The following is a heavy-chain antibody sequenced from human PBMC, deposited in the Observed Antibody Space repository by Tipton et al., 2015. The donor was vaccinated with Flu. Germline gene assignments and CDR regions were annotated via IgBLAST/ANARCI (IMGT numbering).Heavy chain of an antibody. D-gene: IGHD4-17*01. Sequence: LRLSCTVSGDSIRSSTDFWAWLRQSPGKGLEWIGTTDYTGSTYYNVSLKRRVTITVDTSKNQFSLKLSSVTAADTAVYCWAADVGPQTKVTRGLDVWGPGTTVTVSS. J-gene: IGHJ6*02. CDR2: TDYTGST. CDR1: GDSIRSSTDF. V-gene: IGHV4-39*07. CDR3: AADVGPQTKVTRGLDV.